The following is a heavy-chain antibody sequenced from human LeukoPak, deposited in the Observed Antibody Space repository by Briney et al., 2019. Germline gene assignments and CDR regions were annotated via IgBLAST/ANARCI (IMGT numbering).Heavy chain of an antibody. CDR1: GFTFSSYA. V-gene: IGHV3-30*04. CDR2: ISYDGSDK. J-gene: IGHJ4*02. Sequence: SGGSLRLSCAASGFTFSSYAVHWVRQAPDKGLEWVSVISYDGSDKYYADSVKGRFTISRDDSKNTLYLQMNSLRAEDTAIYYCARSSGGSYPEFDYWGQGTLATVSS. CDR3: ARSSGGSYPEFDY. D-gene: IGHD1-26*01.